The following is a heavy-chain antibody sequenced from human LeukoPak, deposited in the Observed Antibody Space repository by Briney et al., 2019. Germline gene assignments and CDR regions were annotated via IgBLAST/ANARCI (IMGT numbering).Heavy chain of an antibody. V-gene: IGHV3-21*01. J-gene: IGHJ6*03. CDR3: ARVDSSSSIYYYYYMDV. CDR1: GFTFSSYS. Sequence: GGSLRLSCAASGFTFSSYSMNWVRQAPGKGLEWVSSISSSSYTYYADSVKGRFTISRDNAKNSLYLQMNSLRAEDTAVYYCARVDSSSSIYYYYYMDVWGKGTTVTVSS. CDR2: ISSSSYT. D-gene: IGHD6-13*01.